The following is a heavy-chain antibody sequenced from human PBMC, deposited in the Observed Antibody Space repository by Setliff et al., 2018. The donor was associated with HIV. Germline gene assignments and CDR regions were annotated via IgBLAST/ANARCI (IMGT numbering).Heavy chain of an antibody. D-gene: IGHD3-3*01. CDR1: GGTFSSYG. CDR3: ARDPGEGGGGFLEWTIGYYYYMDV. J-gene: IGHJ6*03. Sequence: KVSCKASGGTFSSYGISWVRQAPGQGLEWMGRIIPIFSTANYAQKFQGRVTITADKSTSTAYLEVSSLRSEDTAVYYCARDPGEGGGGFLEWTIGYYYYMDVWGKGTTVTVSS. V-gene: IGHV1-69*06. CDR2: IIPIFSTA.